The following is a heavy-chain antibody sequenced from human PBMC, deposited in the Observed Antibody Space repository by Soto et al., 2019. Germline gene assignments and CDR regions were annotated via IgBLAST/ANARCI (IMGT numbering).Heavy chain of an antibody. CDR1: GFTFSSYG. CDR3: ATEYYDILTGYLKSGFDY. Sequence: PGGSLRLSCAASGFTFSSYGTHWVRQAPGKGLEWVAFISYDGSNKYFADSVKGRFTISRDNSKNTLYLQMNSLRAEDTAVYYCATEYYDILTGYLKSGFDYWGQGTLVTVSS. J-gene: IGHJ4*02. D-gene: IGHD3-9*01. V-gene: IGHV3-30*03. CDR2: ISYDGSNK.